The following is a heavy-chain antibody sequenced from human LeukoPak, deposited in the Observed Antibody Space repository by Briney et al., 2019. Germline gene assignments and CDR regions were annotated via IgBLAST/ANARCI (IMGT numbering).Heavy chain of an antibody. D-gene: IGHD2-21*02. CDR2: IKPNSGVT. J-gene: IGHJ4*02. V-gene: IGHV1-2*02. CDR1: GYTFATYF. CDR3: ARPTYCGSNCYFNFDY. Sequence: ASVKVSCKTSGYTFATYFMHWVRQAPGQELEWMGYIKPNSGVTNYAQKFRGRVTMTWDTSISTAYIELSGLTSDDTAIYYCARPTYCGSNCYFNFDYWGQGTLVTVSS.